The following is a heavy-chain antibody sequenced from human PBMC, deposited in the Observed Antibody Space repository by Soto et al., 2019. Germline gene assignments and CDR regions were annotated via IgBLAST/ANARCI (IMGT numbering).Heavy chain of an antibody. CDR1: GGSINSGGYY. Sequence: QVQLQESGPGLVKPSQTLSLICTVSGGSINSGGYYWNWIRQHPGKGLEWIGYIFYSGSTYYNPFLRSRVXXXXXXXXXXXXXXXXXXXXXXXXXYFCARGYRQSGYSSSWVFDYWGQGTLVNVSS. V-gene: IGHV4-31*03. CDR2: IFYSGST. J-gene: IGHJ4*02. D-gene: IGHD6-13*01. CDR3: CARGYRQSGYSSSWVFDY.